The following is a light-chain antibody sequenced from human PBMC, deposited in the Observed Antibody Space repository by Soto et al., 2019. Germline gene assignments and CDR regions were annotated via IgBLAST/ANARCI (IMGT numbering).Light chain of an antibody. J-gene: IGLJ1*01. CDR3: AAWDDSLSGHYV. V-gene: IGLV1-47*01. CDR1: TSNIGTNY. CDR2: RNN. Sequence: PPSASGTPGQRVTISCSGSTSNIGTNYVYWYHQLPGTAPKLLISRNNQRPSGVPDRFSGSKSGTSASLAISGLRSEDEGDYYCAAWDDSLSGHYVFGTGTKVTVL.